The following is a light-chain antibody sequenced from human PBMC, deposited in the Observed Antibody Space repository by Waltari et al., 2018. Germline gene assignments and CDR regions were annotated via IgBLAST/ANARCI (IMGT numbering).Light chain of an antibody. Sequence: SSELTQDPAVSVALGQTVRITCQGDSLRSYYASWYQQKPGQAPVLVIYGKNNRPSGIPDLFSGSSSGNTASLTITGAQAEDEADYYCNSRDSSGNHLEFCGGTKLTVL. CDR2: GKN. CDR1: SLRSYY. CDR3: NSRDSSGNHLE. J-gene: IGLJ3*02. V-gene: IGLV3-19*01.